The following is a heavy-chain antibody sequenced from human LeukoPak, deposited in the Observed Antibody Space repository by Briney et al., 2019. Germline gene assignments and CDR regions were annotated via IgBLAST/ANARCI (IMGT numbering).Heavy chain of an antibody. D-gene: IGHD1-26*01. CDR1: GFTFSSYG. Sequence: GGSLRLSCAASGFTFSSYGMHWVRQAPGKGLEWVAFIRYDGSNKYYADSVKGRFTISRDNAKNSVYLEMNSLRAEDTAVYYCARDPYSGGYGSYYYYYMDVWGKGTTVTIS. CDR2: IRYDGSNK. J-gene: IGHJ6*03. CDR3: ARDPYSGGYGSYYYYYMDV. V-gene: IGHV3-30*02.